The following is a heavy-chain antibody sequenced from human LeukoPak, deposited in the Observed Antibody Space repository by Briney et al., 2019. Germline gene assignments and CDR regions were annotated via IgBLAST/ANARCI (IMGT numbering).Heavy chain of an antibody. CDR3: ATSGPTNSDH. J-gene: IGHJ4*02. D-gene: IGHD6-6*01. V-gene: IGHV3-23*01. Sequence: GGSLRLSCAASGFTFSNFAMSWVRQTPGKGLECVSAISGSGDRTYYPDSVKGRFTISRDNAKDSLYLQMNSLRAEDTVVYYCATSGPTNSDHWGQGTLVTVSS. CDR2: ISGSGDRT. CDR1: GFTFSNFA.